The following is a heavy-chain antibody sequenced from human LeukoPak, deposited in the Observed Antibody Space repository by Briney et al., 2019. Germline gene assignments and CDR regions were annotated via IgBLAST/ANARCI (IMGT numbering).Heavy chain of an antibody. CDR2: ISWNSGSK. CDR1: GFTFDDYA. J-gene: IGHJ3*02. CDR3: AKDFGHSGSPNDAFDI. Sequence: PGRSLRLSCAASGFTFDDYAMHWVRQAPGKGLEGVSGISWNSGSKDYADTVKGRFTLSRDNAKNSLYLQMNSLRAEDTALYYCAKDFGHSGSPNDAFDIWGQGTMVTVSS. D-gene: IGHD1-26*01. V-gene: IGHV3-9*01.